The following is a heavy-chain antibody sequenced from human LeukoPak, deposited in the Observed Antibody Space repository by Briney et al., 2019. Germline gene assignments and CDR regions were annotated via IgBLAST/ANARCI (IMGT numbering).Heavy chain of an antibody. CDR3: ARLSNSRSYYFDY. V-gene: IGHV4-31*03. CDR1: GGSISSGGYY. CDR2: IYYSGST. Sequence: ASETLSLTCTVSGGSISSGGYYWSWIRQHPGKGLEWIGYIYYSGSTYYNPSLKSRVTISVDTSKNQFSLKLSSVTAADTAVYYCARLSNSRSYYFDYWGQGTRVTVSS. D-gene: IGHD3-22*01. J-gene: IGHJ4*02.